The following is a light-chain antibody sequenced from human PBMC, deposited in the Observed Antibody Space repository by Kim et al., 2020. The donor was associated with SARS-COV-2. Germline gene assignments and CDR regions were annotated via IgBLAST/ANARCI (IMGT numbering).Light chain of an antibody. CDR2: DVS. V-gene: IGLV2-14*03. J-gene: IGLJ2*01. CDR3: SSYTSSSTLLI. CDR1: SSDVGGYNY. Sequence: QSFTISWTGTSSDVGGYNYVSWYQQHPGKAPKLMIYDVSNRPSGVSTRFSGSKSGNTASLTISGLQAEDEADYYCSSYTSSSTLLIFGVGTQLTVL.